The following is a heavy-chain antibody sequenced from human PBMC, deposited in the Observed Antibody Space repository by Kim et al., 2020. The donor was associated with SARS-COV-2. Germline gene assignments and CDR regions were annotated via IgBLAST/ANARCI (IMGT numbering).Heavy chain of an antibody. D-gene: IGHD5-12*01. J-gene: IGHJ4*01. V-gene: IGHV4-59*01. CDR1: GGSISSYY. CDR3: ARAAPYSGYDFGAFYY. CDR2: IYYSGST. Sequence: SETLSLTCNVSGGSISSYYWSWIRQPPGKGLEWIGYIYYSGSTNYNPSLKSRVTISVDTSKNQFSLKLSSVTAADTAVNYCARAAPYSGYDFGAFYYWG.